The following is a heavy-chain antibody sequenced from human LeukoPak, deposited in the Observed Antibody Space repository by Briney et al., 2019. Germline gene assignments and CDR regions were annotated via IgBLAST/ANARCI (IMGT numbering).Heavy chain of an antibody. CDR2: IKQDGSEK. CDR3: ARDKYYGDSYFEY. J-gene: IGHJ4*02. CDR1: GFTFSSYW. D-gene: IGHD4-17*01. Sequence: GGSLRLSCAASGFTFSSYWMSWVRQAPGKGLEWVANIKQDGSEKYFVDSVKGRFTISRDNAKNSLYLQMNSLRAEDTAVYYCARDKYYGDSYFEYWGQGTLVTVSS. V-gene: IGHV3-7*01.